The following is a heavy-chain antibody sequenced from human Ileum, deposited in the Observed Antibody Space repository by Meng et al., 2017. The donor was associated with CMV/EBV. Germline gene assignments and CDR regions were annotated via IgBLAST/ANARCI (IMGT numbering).Heavy chain of an antibody. CDR1: GFTFSFYE. CDR3: ARDQTKYYYDSSGPNDAFDI. J-gene: IGHJ3*02. Sequence: GGSLRLSCAASGFTFSFYEMNWVRRAPGKGLEWVSYIDSSGRTVYYADSVKGRFTISRDNAKDSLFLQMSSLRAEDTATYYCARDQTKYYYDSSGPNDAFDIWGQGTVVTVSS. V-gene: IGHV3-48*03. D-gene: IGHD3-22*01. CDR2: IDSSGRTV.